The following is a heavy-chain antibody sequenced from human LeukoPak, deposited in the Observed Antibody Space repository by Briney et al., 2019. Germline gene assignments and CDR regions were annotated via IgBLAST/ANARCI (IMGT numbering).Heavy chain of an antibody. CDR1: GGTFSSYA. D-gene: IGHD5-18*01. V-gene: IGHV1-18*01. J-gene: IGHJ3*02. Sequence: ASVKVSCKASGGTFSSYAISWVRQAPGQGLEWMGWISAYNGNTNYAQKLQGRVTMTTDTSTSTAYMELRSLRSDDTAVYYCARDLMRDRAPGDIWGQGTMVTVSS. CDR2: ISAYNGNT. CDR3: ARDLMRDRAPGDI.